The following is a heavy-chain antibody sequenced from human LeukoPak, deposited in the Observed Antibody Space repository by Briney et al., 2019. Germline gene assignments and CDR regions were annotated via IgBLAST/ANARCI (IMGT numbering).Heavy chain of an antibody. CDR3: AREGIAVAGTRVGYYYYYGMDV. Sequence: ASVKVSCKASGYTFTSYGISWVRQAPGQGLEWMGWINPNSGGTNYAQKFQGWVTMTRDTSISTAYMELSRLRSDDTAVYYCAREGIAVAGTRVGYYYYYGMDVWGQGTTVTVSS. CDR1: GYTFTSYG. V-gene: IGHV1-2*04. J-gene: IGHJ6*02. CDR2: INPNSGGT. D-gene: IGHD6-19*01.